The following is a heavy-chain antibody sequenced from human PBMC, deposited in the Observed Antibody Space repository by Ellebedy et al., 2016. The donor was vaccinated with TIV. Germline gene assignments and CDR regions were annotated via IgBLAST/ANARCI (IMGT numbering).Heavy chain of an antibody. V-gene: IGHV3-30-3*01. CDR3: ARDSGYDIIWSPGGY. CDR1: GFNFGTHA. CDR2: ISYDGSAE. J-gene: IGHJ4*02. D-gene: IGHD5-12*01. Sequence: PGGSLRLSCATSGFNFGTHAIHCVRQAPAKGLEWVAVISYDGSAEYYAESVKGRFTISRDNSKNTLYLQMNSLRAEDTAVYYCARDSGYDIIWSPGGYWGQGTLVTVSS.